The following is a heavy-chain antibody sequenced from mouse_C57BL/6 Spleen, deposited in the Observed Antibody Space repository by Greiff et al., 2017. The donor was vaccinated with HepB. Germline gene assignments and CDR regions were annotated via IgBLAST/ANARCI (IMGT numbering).Heavy chain of an antibody. CDR2: INPNYGTT. D-gene: IGHD1-1*01. CDR1: GYSFTDYN. J-gene: IGHJ1*03. CDR3: ASPITTVVATEYWYFDV. V-gene: IGHV1-39*01. Sequence: QLQESGPELVKPGASVKISCKASGYSFTDYNMNWVKQSNGKSLEWIGVINPNYGTTSYNQKFKGKATLTVDQSSSTAYMQLNSLTSEDSAVYYCASPITTVVATEYWYFDVWGTGPTVTVSS.